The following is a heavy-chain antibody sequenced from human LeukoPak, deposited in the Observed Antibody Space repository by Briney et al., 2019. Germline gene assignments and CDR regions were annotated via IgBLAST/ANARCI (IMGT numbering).Heavy chain of an antibody. CDR3: ARENWVFDY. Sequence: SETLSLTCVVSGYSISSGYHWGWIRQPPGKGLEWSGSVYRSGPTYYDPSLESRVTISVDTSKNQISLKVRSVTAADTAMYYCARENWVFDYWGQGILVTVSS. D-gene: IGHD7-27*01. CDR2: VYRSGPT. CDR1: GYSISSGYH. V-gene: IGHV4-38-2*02. J-gene: IGHJ4*02.